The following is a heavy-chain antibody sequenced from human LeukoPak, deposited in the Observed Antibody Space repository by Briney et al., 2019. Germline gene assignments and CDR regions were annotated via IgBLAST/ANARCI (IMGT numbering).Heavy chain of an antibody. CDR2: ISTISSYI. D-gene: IGHD1-26*01. CDR1: GFTFSNYS. J-gene: IGHJ4*02. Sequence: GGSLRLSCAASGFTFSNYSMNWVRQAPGKGLEWVSCISTISSYIYYADSVNGRFTISRDNAQNILYLQMNSLGAEDTAVYYCAREDTSGTYSIPHLDYWGQGTLVTVSS. CDR3: AREDTSGTYSIPHLDY. V-gene: IGHV3-21*06.